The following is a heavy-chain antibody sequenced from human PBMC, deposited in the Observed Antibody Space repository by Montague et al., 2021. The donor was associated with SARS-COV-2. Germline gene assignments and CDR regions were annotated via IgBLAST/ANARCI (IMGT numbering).Heavy chain of an antibody. CDR1: GGSISSSSYY. CDR3: ARHSRRWLQLIATFFDY. Sequence: SETLSLTCTVSGGSISSSSYYWGWIRQPPGKGLEWIGSIYYSGSTYYNPSLKSRVTISVDTSKNQFSLKLSSVTAADTAVYYCARHSRRWLQLIATFFDYWGQGTMVTVSS. D-gene: IGHD5-24*01. J-gene: IGHJ4*02. V-gene: IGHV4-39*01. CDR2: IYYSGST.